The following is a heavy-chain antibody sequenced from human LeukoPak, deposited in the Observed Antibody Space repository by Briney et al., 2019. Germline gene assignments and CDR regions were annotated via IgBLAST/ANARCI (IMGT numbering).Heavy chain of an antibody. D-gene: IGHD2/OR15-2a*01. J-gene: IGHJ2*01. Sequence: PSETLSLTCTVSGGSITTSSYYWGWIRQAPGKGLEWIGIIYYSGSTYYNPSHKGRVTISVDTSKNQFSLKLSSVTAADTAVYYCARAFRARYFDLWGRGTLVTVSS. V-gene: IGHV4-39*01. CDR2: IYYSGST. CDR1: GGSITTSSYY. CDR3: ARAFRARYFDL.